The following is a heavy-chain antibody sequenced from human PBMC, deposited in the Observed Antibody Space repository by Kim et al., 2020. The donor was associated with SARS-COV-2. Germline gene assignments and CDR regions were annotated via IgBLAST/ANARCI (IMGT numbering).Heavy chain of an antibody. CDR2: ISWKSDNI. CDR1: GFRFGDFS. J-gene: IGHJ3*02. CDR3: AKARTLQWILDAFDM. D-gene: IGHD5-18*01. Sequence: GGSLRLSCAASGFRFGDFSMAWVRQVPGKGLQWVSGISWKSDNIDYADSVKGRFTISRDNAKNSLFLQMNSLRPEDTALYYCAKARTLQWILDAFDMWGHGTMVIVSS. V-gene: IGHV3-9*01.